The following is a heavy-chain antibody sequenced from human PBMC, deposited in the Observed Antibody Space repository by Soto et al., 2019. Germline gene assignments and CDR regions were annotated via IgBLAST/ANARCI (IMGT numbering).Heavy chain of an antibody. V-gene: IGHV3-23*01. CDR3: VRGGVAVPFGMDV. D-gene: IGHD3-3*01. CDR1: GFTFSSYA. J-gene: IGHJ6*02. CDR2: ISGSGGST. Sequence: EVQLLESGGGLVQPGGSLRLSCAASGFTFSSYAMSWVRQAPGKGLEWVSAISGSGGSTYYADSVKGRFTISRDNSKNTLYPQMNSLRAEDTAVYYCVRGGVAVPFGMDVWGQGTTVTVSS.